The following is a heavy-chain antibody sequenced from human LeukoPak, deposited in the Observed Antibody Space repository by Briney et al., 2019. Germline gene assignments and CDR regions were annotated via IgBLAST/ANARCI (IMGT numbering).Heavy chain of an antibody. D-gene: IGHD2-15*01. CDR1: EFTFSRNA. Sequence: GGSLRLSCAASEFTFSRNAMHWVRQAPGKGREGVAVISYDGSNKYYADSVKGRFTISRDNSKDTLYLQMNSLRAEDTAVYYCARDRAVGCSGGSCYPIDYWGQGTLVTVSS. J-gene: IGHJ4*02. V-gene: IGHV3-30*04. CDR3: ARDRAVGCSGGSCYPIDY. CDR2: ISYDGSNK.